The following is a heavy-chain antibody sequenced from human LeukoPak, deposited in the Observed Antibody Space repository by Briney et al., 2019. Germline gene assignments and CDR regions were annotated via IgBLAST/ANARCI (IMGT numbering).Heavy chain of an antibody. CDR3: AVTSYFDWSLPSFDY. CDR2: IVVGSGNT. CDR1: GYTFTSYA. D-gene: IGHD3-9*01. J-gene: IGHJ4*02. V-gene: IGHV1-58*02. Sequence: GASVKVSCKASGYTFTSYAMHWVRQAPGQRLEWIGWIVVGSGNTNYAQKFQERVTITRDMSTSTAYMELSSLRSEDTAVYYCAVTSYFDWSLPSFDYWGQGTLVTVSS.